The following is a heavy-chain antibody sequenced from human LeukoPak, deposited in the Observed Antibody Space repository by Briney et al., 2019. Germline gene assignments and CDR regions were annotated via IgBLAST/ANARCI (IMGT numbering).Heavy chain of an antibody. Sequence: GGSLRLSCAASGFSFDDNAMYWGRQAPGKGLEWVSLISGDGATTYYADSVKGRFNISRDNSKSSLYLQMNSLRSEDSALYYCAKDNQRGGFQHWGQGTLVTVSS. CDR3: AKDNQRGGFQH. V-gene: IGHV3-43*02. D-gene: IGHD3-16*01. J-gene: IGHJ1*01. CDR1: GFSFDDNA. CDR2: ISGDGATT.